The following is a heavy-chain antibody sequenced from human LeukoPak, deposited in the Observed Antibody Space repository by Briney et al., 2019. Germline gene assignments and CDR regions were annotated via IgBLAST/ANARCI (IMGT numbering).Heavy chain of an antibody. D-gene: IGHD2-21*02. CDR3: STGLLGDGY. J-gene: IGHJ3*01. CDR2: LTENVGAENVGKA. Sequence: GGSLRLSCAASGFTFSSYAMNWVRQAPGKGLEWLSGLTENVGAENVGKASYAESVRARFTTSRDNSKNTLFLHLNTLRAEDTAIYYCSTGLLGDGYWGQGTMVTVSS. CDR1: GFTFSSYA. V-gene: IGHV3-23*01.